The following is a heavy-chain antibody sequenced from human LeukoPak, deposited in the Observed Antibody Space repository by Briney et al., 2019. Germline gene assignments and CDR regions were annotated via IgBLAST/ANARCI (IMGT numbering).Heavy chain of an antibody. V-gene: IGHV3-23*01. D-gene: IGHD1-26*01. CDR2: VSASGAIK. Sequence: GGSMRLSCEASGFIFSSYAMTWVRQAPGKGLEWVSSVSASGAIKYYEDPVKGRLAITRHNSKNTLYLQIYSLRAEETAVYCCAKINPYDGRYLDWWGRETLVTVSS. CDR1: GFIFSSYA. J-gene: IGHJ4*02. CDR3: AKINPYDGRYLDW.